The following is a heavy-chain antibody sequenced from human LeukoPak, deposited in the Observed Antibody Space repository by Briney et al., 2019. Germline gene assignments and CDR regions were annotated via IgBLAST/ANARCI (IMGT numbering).Heavy chain of an antibody. CDR1: GYTCTTYG. Sequence: ASVKVSCKASGYTCTTYGISWVRQAPGQGLEWMGWISAYNGNTKYAQNLWDRVTMTTDTSTGTAYMELRGLRSDDTAMYYCAREASTSWPNWFDPWGQGTLVTVSS. CDR2: ISAYNGNT. D-gene: IGHD6-13*01. V-gene: IGHV1-18*01. J-gene: IGHJ5*02. CDR3: AREASTSWPNWFDP.